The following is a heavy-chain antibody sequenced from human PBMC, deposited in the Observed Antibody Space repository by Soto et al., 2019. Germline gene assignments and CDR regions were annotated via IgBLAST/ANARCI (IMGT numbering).Heavy chain of an antibody. CDR2: ISGSGGST. D-gene: IGHD3-3*01. Sequence: GSVRLSCAASGFTFSSYAMSWVRQAPGKGLEWVSAISGSGGSTYYADSVKGRFTISRDNSKNTLYLQMNSLRAEDTAVYYCAKKTIFGVVTPAWFDPWGQGTLVTVSS. CDR1: GFTFSSYA. CDR3: AKKTIFGVVTPAWFDP. J-gene: IGHJ5*02. V-gene: IGHV3-23*01.